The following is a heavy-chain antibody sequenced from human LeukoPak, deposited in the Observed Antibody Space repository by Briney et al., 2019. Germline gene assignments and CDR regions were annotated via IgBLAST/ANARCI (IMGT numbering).Heavy chain of an antibody. CDR3: AKDQRWIAAAGTYDY. CDR2: IRYDGSNK. J-gene: IGHJ4*02. D-gene: IGHD6-13*01. V-gene: IGHV3-30*02. CDR1: GFTFSSYG. Sequence: PGGSLRLSCAASGFTFSSYGMHWVRQAPGKGLEWVAFIRYDGSNKYYADSVKGRFTISRDNSKNTLYLQMNSLRAEDTAVYYCAKDQRWIAAAGTYDYWGQGTLVTVSS.